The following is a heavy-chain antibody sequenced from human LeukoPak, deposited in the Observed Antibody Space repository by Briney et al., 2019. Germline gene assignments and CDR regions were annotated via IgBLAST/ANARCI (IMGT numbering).Heavy chain of an antibody. Sequence: GGSLRLSCAASGFTFSDYYMSWIRQAPGKGLEWVANIKKDGSDKHYVDSVKGRFTISRDNAKNSLYLQMNSLRAEDTAVYYCAREAYGDYGDWGQGTLVIVSS. J-gene: IGHJ4*02. CDR1: GFTFSDYY. CDR2: IKKDGSDK. CDR3: AREAYGDYGD. V-gene: IGHV3-7*01. D-gene: IGHD4-17*01.